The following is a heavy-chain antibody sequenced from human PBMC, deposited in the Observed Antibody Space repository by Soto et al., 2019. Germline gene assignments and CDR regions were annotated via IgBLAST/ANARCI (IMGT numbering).Heavy chain of an antibody. D-gene: IGHD5-18*01. Sequence: XGCLRLSFAASGFTFSSYSMNWVRQAPGKGLEWVSAISGSGGSTYYADSVKGRFTISRDNSKNTLYLQMNSLRAEDTAVYYCAKVETKIRYISHAFDIWGQGTMVT. J-gene: IGHJ3*02. CDR1: GFTFSSYS. CDR2: ISGSGGST. CDR3: AKVETKIRYISHAFDI. V-gene: IGHV3-23*01.